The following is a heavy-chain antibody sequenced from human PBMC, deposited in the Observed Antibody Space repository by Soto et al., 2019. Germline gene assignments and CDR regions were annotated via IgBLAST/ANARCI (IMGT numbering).Heavy chain of an antibody. V-gene: IGHV1-8*01. CDR3: ASGQEYYDSSGYNDY. CDR2: MNPNSGNQ. Sequence: ASVKVSCKASGYTFTSYDINWVRQASGQGLEWMGWMNPNSGNQGSAQKFQGRVTMTRSTSINTAYMELSSLRSEDTAVYYCASGQEYYDSSGYNDYWGQGTPVTVSS. D-gene: IGHD3-22*01. J-gene: IGHJ4*02. CDR1: GYTFTSYD.